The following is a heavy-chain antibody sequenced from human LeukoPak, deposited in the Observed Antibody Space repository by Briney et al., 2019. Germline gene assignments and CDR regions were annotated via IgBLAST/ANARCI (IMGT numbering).Heavy chain of an antibody. CDR3: ARELWQQLVHCYFDC. CDR2: ISSSGSTI. V-gene: IGHV3-11*01. J-gene: IGHJ4*02. CDR1: GFTFSDYY. Sequence: GGSLRLSCEVSGFTFSDYYMSWIRQAPGKGLEWVSYISSSGSTIYYADSVKGRFAISRDNAKNSLYLQMNSLRAEDTAVYYCARELWQQLVHCYFDCWGQGTLVTVSS. D-gene: IGHD6-13*01.